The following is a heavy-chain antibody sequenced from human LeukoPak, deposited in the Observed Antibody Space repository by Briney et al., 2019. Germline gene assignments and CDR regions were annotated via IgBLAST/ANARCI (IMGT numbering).Heavy chain of an antibody. CDR1: GYTFTNYT. Sequence: APVKVSWKASGYTFTNYTMNWVRQAPGQGLEWMGWINTHTGNPTYAQGFTGRFVFSLDISVSTAYLQISSLKAEDTAVYYCARVPMIVVGYWYFDLWGRGTLVTVSS. D-gene: IGHD3-22*01. V-gene: IGHV7-4-1*02. CDR3: ARVPMIVVGYWYFDL. CDR2: INTHTGNP. J-gene: IGHJ2*01.